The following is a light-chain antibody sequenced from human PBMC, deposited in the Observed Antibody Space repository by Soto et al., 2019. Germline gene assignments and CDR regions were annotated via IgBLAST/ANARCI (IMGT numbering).Light chain of an antibody. V-gene: IGLV2-14*01. Sequence: QSVLTQPASISLSPGQSITISCTGTSSDVGDYNYVSWYQHHPGKAPKVMIYEVTNRPSGVSNRFSGSKSGNTASLTISGLQAEDEADYYCSSFTSTSTPVFGTGTKVTVL. CDR1: SSDVGDYNY. CDR3: SSFTSTSTPV. J-gene: IGLJ1*01. CDR2: EVT.